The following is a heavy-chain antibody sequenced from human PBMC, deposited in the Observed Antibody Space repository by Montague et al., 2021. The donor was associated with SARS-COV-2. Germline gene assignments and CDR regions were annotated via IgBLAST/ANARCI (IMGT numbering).Heavy chain of an antibody. J-gene: IGHJ6*02. V-gene: IGHV3-30-3*01. Sequence: SLRLSCAASGFTLSSYAMHWVRQAPGKGLEWVAVISYDGSNKYYADSVNGRFTISRDNSKNTLYLQMNSLRAEDTAVYYCARVRYCSSTSCYNVYYGMDVWGQGTTVTVSS. D-gene: IGHD2-2*02. CDR3: ARVRYCSSTSCYNVYYGMDV. CDR2: ISYDGSNK. CDR1: GFTLSSYA.